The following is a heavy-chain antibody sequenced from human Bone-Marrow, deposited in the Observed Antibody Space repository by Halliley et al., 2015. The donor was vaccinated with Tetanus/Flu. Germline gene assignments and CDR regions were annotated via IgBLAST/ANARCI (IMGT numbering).Heavy chain of an antibody. D-gene: IGHD3-16*01. CDR3: ARALGGGSGSNTDNWFDP. Sequence: TLSLTCTVSGASITSDTYYWSWIRQHPGKGLEWIGYVHHSGSTYDNPSLRSRLSISVDTSKNQFSLKLSSVTAADTAVYYCARALGGGSGSNTDNWFDPWGQGTPVTVSS. CDR1: GASITSDTYY. V-gene: IGHV4-31*03. J-gene: IGHJ5*02. CDR2: VHHSGST.